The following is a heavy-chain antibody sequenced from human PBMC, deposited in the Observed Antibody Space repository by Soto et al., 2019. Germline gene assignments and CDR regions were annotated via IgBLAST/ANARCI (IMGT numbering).Heavy chain of an antibody. J-gene: IGHJ5*01. V-gene: IGHV4-39*01. Sequence: XETLSLSCAVSGVSIHNSHSFWGWIRQPPGKGLEFIGSIYYSGGANYNPSLKSRVTISLDTSKNQFSLTVNSVTAADTAIYYCGRVVEGATRHTDFDSWGQGTLVTVSS. D-gene: IGHD2-15*01. CDR3: GRVVEGATRHTDFDS. CDR2: IYYSGGA. CDR1: GVSIHNSHSF.